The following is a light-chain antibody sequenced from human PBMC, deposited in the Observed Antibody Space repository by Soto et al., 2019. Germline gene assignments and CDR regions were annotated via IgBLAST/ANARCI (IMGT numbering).Light chain of an antibody. V-gene: IGLV1-40*01. CDR2: GNS. CDR1: SSNIGAGYD. CDR3: QSSDSSLSAHYV. Sequence: QSVLTQPPSVSGAPGQRVTISCTGSSSNIGAGYDVHWYQQLPGTAPKLLIYGNSNRPSGVPDRFSGSKSGTSASLAITGLQAEDEADYYCQSSDSSLSAHYVFGTGTKVTVL. J-gene: IGLJ1*01.